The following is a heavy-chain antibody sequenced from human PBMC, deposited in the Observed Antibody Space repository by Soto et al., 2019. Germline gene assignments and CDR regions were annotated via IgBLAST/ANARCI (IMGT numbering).Heavy chain of an antibody. Sequence: QVQLVQSGAEVKKTGSSVKVSCKTSGVSFNNNGIGWVRQAPGHGLEWMGGVSPPFRTSNYARKFQGRLSITAHASTGTVNMELSSLTSEDTAKYYCARALYYGSGSYSPSGMDVWGQGTTVTVSS. D-gene: IGHD3-10*01. CDR3: ARALYYGSGSYSPSGMDV. V-gene: IGHV1-69*01. CDR2: VSPPFRTS. J-gene: IGHJ6*02. CDR1: GVSFNNNG.